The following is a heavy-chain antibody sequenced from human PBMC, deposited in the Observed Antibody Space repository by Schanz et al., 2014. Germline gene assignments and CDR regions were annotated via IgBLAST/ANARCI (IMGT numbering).Heavy chain of an antibody. CDR2: INHGGST. CDR1: GGSFSGYY. CDR3: AREPLSGYNWFDP. D-gene: IGHD6-25*01. V-gene: IGHV4-34*01. J-gene: IGHJ5*02. Sequence: QVQLQQWGAGLLKPSETLSLTCAVYGGSFSGYYWSWIRQPPGKGLEWIAEINHGGSTNYNPSLKSRVTISVATSKNHFSLKRSSVTAADTAVYYCAREPLSGYNWFDPWGQGSLVTVSS.